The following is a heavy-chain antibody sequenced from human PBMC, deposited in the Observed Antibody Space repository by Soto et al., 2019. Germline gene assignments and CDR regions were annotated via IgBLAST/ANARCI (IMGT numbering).Heavy chain of an antibody. Sequence: EVQLLESGGGLVQPGGSLRLSCAASGFTFSSYAMSWVRQAPGKGLEWVSAISGSGGSTYYADSVKGRFTISRDNSKNTLYLQMNSLRAADTALYYCAKEGSSRGGAFDIWGQGTMVTVSS. CDR2: ISGSGGST. V-gene: IGHV3-23*01. J-gene: IGHJ3*02. D-gene: IGHD6-13*01. CDR1: GFTFSSYA. CDR3: AKEGSSRGGAFDI.